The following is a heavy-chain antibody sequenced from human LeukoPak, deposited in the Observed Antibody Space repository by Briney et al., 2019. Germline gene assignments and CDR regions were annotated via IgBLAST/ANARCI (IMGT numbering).Heavy chain of an antibody. V-gene: IGHV3-23*01. J-gene: IGHJ6*02. CDR2: ISGSGGST. CDR3: AKALDYGGNPYYYGMDV. Sequence: GGSLRLSCAASGFTFSSYAMRWVRQAPGKGLEWVSAISGSGGSTYYADSVKGRFTISRDNSKNTLYLQMNSLRAEDTAVYYCAKALDYGGNPYYYGMDVWGQGTTVTVSS. CDR1: GFTFSSYA. D-gene: IGHD4-23*01.